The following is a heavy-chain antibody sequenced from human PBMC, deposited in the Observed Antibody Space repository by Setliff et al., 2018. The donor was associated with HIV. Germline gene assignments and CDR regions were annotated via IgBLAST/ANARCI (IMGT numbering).Heavy chain of an antibody. Sequence: PSETLSLTCTVSGGSITTSSYYWGWIRQPPGKGLAWIGSTYYSGNTYYNPSLMSRVTISVDTSKNHFTLKLNSVTAADTAVYYCARQLTTLDYFDYWGQGTLVTVSS. CDR3: ARQLTTLDYFDY. CDR2: TYYSGNT. D-gene: IGHD4-17*01. V-gene: IGHV4-39*01. J-gene: IGHJ4*02. CDR1: GGSITTSSYY.